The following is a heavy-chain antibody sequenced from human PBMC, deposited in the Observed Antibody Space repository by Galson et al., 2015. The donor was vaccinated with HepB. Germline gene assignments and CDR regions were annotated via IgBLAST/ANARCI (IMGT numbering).Heavy chain of an antibody. CDR3: ARELFSEDAFDV. D-gene: IGHD3-10*02. J-gene: IGHJ3*01. CDR1: GFHFSSYA. V-gene: IGHV3-30-3*01. Sequence: SLRLSCAASGFHFSSYAMHWVRQAPGKGLEWVALVSFDGTNKYLADSVEGRFTISRDNYKKTLYLQMNSLRGEDTAVYYCARELFSEDAFDVWGQGTLVTVSS. CDR2: VSFDGTNK.